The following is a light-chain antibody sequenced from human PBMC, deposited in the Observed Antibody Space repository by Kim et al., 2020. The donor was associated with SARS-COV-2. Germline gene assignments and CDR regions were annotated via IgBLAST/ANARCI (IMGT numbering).Light chain of an antibody. CDR3: QSYDISLSAWV. CDR1: SSNIGAGFD. CDR2: ANT. J-gene: IGLJ2*01. V-gene: IGLV1-40*01. Sequence: QPVLTQPPSVSGAPGQRVTISCTGSSSNIGAGFDVHWYQLLPGTAPKLLIYANTYRPSGVPERFSGSKSGTSASLAITGLQAEDEADYHCQSYDISLSAWVFGGGTQLTVL.